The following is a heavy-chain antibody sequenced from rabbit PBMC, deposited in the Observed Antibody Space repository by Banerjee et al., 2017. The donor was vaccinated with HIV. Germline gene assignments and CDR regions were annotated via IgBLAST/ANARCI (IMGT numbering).Heavy chain of an antibody. V-gene: IGHV1S45*01. CDR3: ARGYAGYAGYGYAMDYFNL. CDR2: INTGGSA. Sequence: QEYLGVYGGGLVQLGGSLKLPCKAPGSDKSSHTMQWVRQSPGKGLESIGFINTGGSAYYASWAKGRFTISKTSSTTVTLQMTSLTAADTATYFCARGYAGYAGYGYAMDYFNLWGPGTL. D-gene: IGHD6-1*01. J-gene: IGHJ4*01. CDR1: GSDKSSHT.